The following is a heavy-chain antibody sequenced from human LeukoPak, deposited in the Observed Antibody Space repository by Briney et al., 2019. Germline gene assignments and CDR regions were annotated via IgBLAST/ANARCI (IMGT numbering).Heavy chain of an antibody. CDR3: AKETTAHTSRTLDY. J-gene: IGHJ4*02. V-gene: IGHV3-30*18. D-gene: IGHD2-2*01. CDR1: GFTFSNYG. Sequence: GGSLRLSCAASGFTFSNYGMHWVRQAPGKGLEWVAVISYEGSIQYYVDSVKGRFTISRDNSKNTLYLQMNSLRVEDTAVYYCAKETTAHTSRTLDYWGQGTLVPVSS. CDR2: ISYEGSIQ.